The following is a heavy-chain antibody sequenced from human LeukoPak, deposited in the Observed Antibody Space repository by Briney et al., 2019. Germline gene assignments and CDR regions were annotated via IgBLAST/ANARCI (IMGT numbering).Heavy chain of an antibody. D-gene: IGHD3-3*01. CDR3: ARGDYDFWSGYFLSWDY. CDR2: INPNSGGT. CDR1: GYTFTGYY. V-gene: IGHV1-2*02. Sequence: GGSVKVSCKASGYTFTGYYMHWVRQAPGQGLEWMGWINPNSGGTNYAQKFQGRVTMTRDTSISTAYMELSRLRSDDTAVYYCARGDYDFWSGYFLSWDYWDQGTLVTVSS. J-gene: IGHJ4*02.